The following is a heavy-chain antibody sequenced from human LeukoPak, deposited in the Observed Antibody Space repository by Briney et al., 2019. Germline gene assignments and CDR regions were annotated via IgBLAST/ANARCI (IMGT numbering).Heavy chain of an antibody. CDR2: IKQDGSEK. V-gene: IGHV3-7*01. D-gene: IGHD1-26*01. J-gene: IGHJ3*02. CDR3: ARDTPLVGAQAFDI. Sequence: PGGSLRLSCAASRFTFSKYWMSWVRQAPGKGLEWVANIKQDGSEKYYVGSVKGRFTISRDNAKNSLHLQMNSLRAEDTAVYYCARDTPLVGAQAFDIWGQGTMVTVSS. CDR1: RFTFSKYW.